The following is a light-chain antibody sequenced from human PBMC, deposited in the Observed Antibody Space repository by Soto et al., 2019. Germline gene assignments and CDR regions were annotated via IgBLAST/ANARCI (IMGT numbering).Light chain of an antibody. CDR3: QSYDSSLSGSRV. CDR1: NSNIGAGYD. J-gene: IGLJ3*02. V-gene: IGLV1-40*01. Sequence: QSVLTQPPSMSGAPGQRVSISCTGSNSNIGAGYDVNWYQQLPGTAPKLLIFANINRPSGVPDRFSGSKSGASAFLVITGLQAEDEADYYCQSYDSSLSGSRVFGGGTKLTVL. CDR2: ANI.